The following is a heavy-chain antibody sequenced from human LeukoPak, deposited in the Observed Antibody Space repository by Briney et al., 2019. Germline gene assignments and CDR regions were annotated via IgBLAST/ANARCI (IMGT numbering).Heavy chain of an antibody. Sequence: GGSVRLSCAASGFTFSSYEMNWVRQAPGKGLEWVANIKRDGSEKDYVDSVKGRFTISRDNARNSLYLEMRSLRAEDTAVYYCARIQEQQMVLYAFDIWGQGTMVTVSS. J-gene: IGHJ3*02. D-gene: IGHD6-13*01. CDR2: IKRDGSEK. CDR3: ARIQEQQMVLYAFDI. V-gene: IGHV3-7*04. CDR1: GFTFSSYE.